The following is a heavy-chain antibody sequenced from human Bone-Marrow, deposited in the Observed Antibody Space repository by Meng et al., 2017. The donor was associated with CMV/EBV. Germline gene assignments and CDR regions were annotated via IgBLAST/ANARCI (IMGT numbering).Heavy chain of an antibody. CDR1: GGTFSSYA. CDR2: IIPILGIA. CDR3: ARRSATGYSSGWYSYYFDY. J-gene: IGHJ4*02. V-gene: IGHV1-69*10. Sequence: SVKVSCKASGGTFSSYAISWVRQAPGQGLEWMGGIIPILGIANYAQKFQGRVTITADKSTSTAYMELSSLRSEDTAVYYCARRSATGYSSGWYSYYFDYWGQGTLDTVSS. D-gene: IGHD6-19*01.